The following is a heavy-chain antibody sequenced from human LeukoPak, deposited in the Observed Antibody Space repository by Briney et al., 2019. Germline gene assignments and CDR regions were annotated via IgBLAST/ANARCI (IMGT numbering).Heavy chain of an antibody. CDR2: IIPIFGTA. Sequence: GASVKVSCRASGGTFSSYAISWVRQAPGQGLEWMGGIIPIFGTANYAQKFQGRVTITADESTSTVYMELSSLRSEDTAVYYCARESVVDTYYFDYWGQGTLVTVSS. CDR3: ARESVVDTYYFDY. CDR1: GGTFSSYA. D-gene: IGHD4-23*01. J-gene: IGHJ4*02. V-gene: IGHV1-69*13.